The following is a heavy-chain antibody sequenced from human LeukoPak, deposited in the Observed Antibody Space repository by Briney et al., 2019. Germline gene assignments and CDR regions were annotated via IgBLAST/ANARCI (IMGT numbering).Heavy chain of an antibody. J-gene: IGHJ4*02. Sequence: PSETLSLTCTVSGGSISSYYWSWIRQPPGKVLEWIGYIYYSGSTNYNPSLKGRVTISVDTSKNQFSLKLSSVTAADTAVYYCARAWWFGVLALDYWGQGTLVTVSS. CDR3: ARAWWFGVLALDY. D-gene: IGHD3-10*01. V-gene: IGHV4-59*01. CDR2: IYYSGST. CDR1: GGSISSYY.